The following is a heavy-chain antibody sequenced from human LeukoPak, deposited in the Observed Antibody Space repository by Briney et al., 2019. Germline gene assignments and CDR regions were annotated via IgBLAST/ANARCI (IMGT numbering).Heavy chain of an antibody. CDR1: GGSISSYY. CDR2: IYTSGST. CDR3: ARDKHHDFWSGRGYYFDY. Sequence: PSGTLSLTCTVSGGSISSYYWSWIRQPPGKGLEWIGRIYTSGSTNYNPSLKSRVTMSVDTSKNQFSLKLSSVTAADTAVYYCARDKHHDFWSGRGYYFDYWGQGTLVTVSS. V-gene: IGHV4-4*07. J-gene: IGHJ4*02. D-gene: IGHD3-3*01.